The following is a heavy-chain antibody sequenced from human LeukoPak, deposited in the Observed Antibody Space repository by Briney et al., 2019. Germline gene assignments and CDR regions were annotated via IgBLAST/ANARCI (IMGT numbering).Heavy chain of an antibody. D-gene: IGHD3-10*01. Sequence: PSETLSLTSTVSGGSISSSSDYWGWIRQPAGKGLEWIGSIYYRGSTYYNPSLKSRVTISVDTSKNQFSLKLSSVTAADTAVYYCASGMELLWFGELLHWFDPWGQGTLVTVSS. J-gene: IGHJ5*02. CDR3: ASGMELLWFGELLHWFDP. V-gene: IGHV4-39*01. CDR2: IYYRGST. CDR1: GGSISSSSDY.